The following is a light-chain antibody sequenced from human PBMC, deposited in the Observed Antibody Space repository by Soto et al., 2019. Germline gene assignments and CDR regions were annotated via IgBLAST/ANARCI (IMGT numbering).Light chain of an antibody. CDR3: QQSYTTPLT. Sequence: DIQMTQSPSSLSASVGDRVTITCRASQSISSYLNWYRQKPGKAPKFLIYTASTLQSGIPSRFSGSGSGTDFTLTITSLQPEDFATYYCQQSYTTPLTFGGGTKVDSK. CDR1: QSISSY. J-gene: IGKJ4*01. V-gene: IGKV1-39*01. CDR2: TAS.